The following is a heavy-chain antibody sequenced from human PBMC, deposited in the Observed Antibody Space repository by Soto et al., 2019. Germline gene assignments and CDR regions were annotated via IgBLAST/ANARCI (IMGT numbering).Heavy chain of an antibody. CDR2: ISGSGGST. Sequence: EVQLLESGGGLVQPGGSLRLSCAASGFTFSSYAMSWVRQAPGKGLEWVSAISGSGGSTYYADSVKGRFTISRDNTMNTLYLLMNSLRVEDGAVYYWAKPVQLERARLYYYKYYCMDVWGQVTTGSVSS. CDR3: AKPVQLERARLYYYKYYCMDV. J-gene: IGHJ6*02. V-gene: IGHV3-23*01. CDR1: GFTFSSYA. D-gene: IGHD2-2*01.